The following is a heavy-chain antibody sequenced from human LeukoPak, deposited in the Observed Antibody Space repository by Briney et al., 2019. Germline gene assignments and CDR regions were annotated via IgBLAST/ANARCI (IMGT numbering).Heavy chain of an antibody. CDR1: GYTFTGYY. CDR3: ARAPLFTGLNYYYYYMDV. Sequence: ASVKVSCKASGYTFTGYYMHWVRQAPGQGLEWRGWINPNSGGTNYAQKFQGRVTMTRDTSISTAYMELSRLRSDDTAVYYCARAPLFTGLNYYYYYMDVWGKGTTVTISS. V-gene: IGHV1-2*02. J-gene: IGHJ6*03. CDR2: INPNSGGT. D-gene: IGHD1-14*01.